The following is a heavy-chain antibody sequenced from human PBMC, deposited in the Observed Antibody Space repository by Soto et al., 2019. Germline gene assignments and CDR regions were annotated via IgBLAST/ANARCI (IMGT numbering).Heavy chain of an antibody. D-gene: IGHD3-3*01. CDR3: ARWRGQPSEVDC. CDR1: GFSISTYH. V-gene: IGHV3-7*01. CDR2: AKQDGSAK. Sequence: EVQLVESGGGLAQPGGSLRLSCAAAGFSISTYHMSWVRQAPGKGLEWVASAKQDGSAKDYVDSVKGRFTISRDNAKNSVYLQMNSLRAEDTAVYYCARWRGQPSEVDCWGQGTLVTVSS. J-gene: IGHJ4*02.